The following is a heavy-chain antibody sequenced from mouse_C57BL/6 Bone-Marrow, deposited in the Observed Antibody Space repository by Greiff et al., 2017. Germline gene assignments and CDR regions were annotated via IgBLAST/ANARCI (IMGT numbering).Heavy chain of an antibody. CDR3: ESEVIAAYYFDY. V-gene: IGHV1-81*01. D-gene: IGHD2-13*01. CDR2: IYPRSGNT. Sequence: VQLQQSGAELVRPGASVKLSCKASGYTFTSYGISWVKQRTGQGLEWIGDIYPRSGNTYYNEKFKGKATLTADKSSSTAYMELSSLTSEDSADYYCESEVIAAYYFDYWGQGTTLTVSS. CDR1: GYTFTSYG. J-gene: IGHJ2*01.